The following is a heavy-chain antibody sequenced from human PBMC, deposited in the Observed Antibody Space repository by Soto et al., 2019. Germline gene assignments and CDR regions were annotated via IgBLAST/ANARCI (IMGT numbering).Heavy chain of an antibody. CDR3: ARDRDPYSSRGYSKEFDY. V-gene: IGHV3-30-3*01. J-gene: IGHJ4*02. Sequence: QVQLVESGGGVVQPGRSLRLSCAASGFTFSSYAMHWVRQAPGKGLEWVAVISYDGSNKYYADSVKGRFTISRDNSKSPLDLQMNSLRAEDTAVYYCARDRDPYSSRGYSKEFDYWGQGTLVTVSS. CDR1: GFTFSSYA. D-gene: IGHD6-13*01. CDR2: ISYDGSNK.